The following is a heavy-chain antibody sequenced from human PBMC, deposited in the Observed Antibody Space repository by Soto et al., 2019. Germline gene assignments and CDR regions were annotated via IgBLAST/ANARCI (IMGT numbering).Heavy chain of an antibody. CDR3: ARVPTTVNLRDHNYRLDY. Sequence: ASVKVSCKASGGTFSSYAISWVRQAPGQGLEWMGGIIPIFGTANYAQKFQGRVTITADESTSTAYMELSSLRSEDTAVYYCARVPTTVNLRDHNYRLDYWGQGTLVTVSS. CDR2: IIPIFGTA. V-gene: IGHV1-69*13. D-gene: IGHD4-17*01. J-gene: IGHJ4*02. CDR1: GGTFSSYA.